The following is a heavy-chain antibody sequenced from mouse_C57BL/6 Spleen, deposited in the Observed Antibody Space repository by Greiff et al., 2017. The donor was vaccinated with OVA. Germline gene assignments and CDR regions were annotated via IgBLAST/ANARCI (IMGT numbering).Heavy chain of an antibody. J-gene: IGHJ2*01. D-gene: IGHD1-1*01. V-gene: IGHV1-26*01. Sequence: VQLQQSGPELVKPGASVKISCKASGYTFTDYYMNWVKQSHGKSLEWIGDINPNNGGTSYNQKFKGKATLTVDKSSSTAYMELRSLTSEDSAVYYCASSYITTVVRYFDYWGQGTTLTVSS. CDR1: GYTFTDYY. CDR2: INPNNGGT. CDR3: ASSYITTVVRYFDY.